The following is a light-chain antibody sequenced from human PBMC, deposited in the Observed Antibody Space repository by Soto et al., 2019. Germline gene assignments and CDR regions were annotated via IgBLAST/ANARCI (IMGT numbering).Light chain of an antibody. CDR1: QNILYNSNNRNY. Sequence: DIVMTQSPDSLAVSLGERATINCKSSQNILYNSNNRNYLAWYQQKPGQPPKLLIYWASTRESGVPDRFSGSGSVTDFTLTISSLQAEDVAVYYCQQYYSLWTFGQGTKVEIK. J-gene: IGKJ1*01. CDR3: QQYYSLWT. V-gene: IGKV4-1*01. CDR2: WAS.